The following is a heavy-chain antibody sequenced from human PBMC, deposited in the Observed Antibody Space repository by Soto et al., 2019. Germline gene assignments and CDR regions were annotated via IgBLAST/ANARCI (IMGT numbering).Heavy chain of an antibody. CDR2: IIPRFRTT. D-gene: IGHD6-19*01. CDR1: GGPFSMFT. CDR3: ARGRGLYNSGRSQLDY. V-gene: IGHV1-69*13. J-gene: IGHJ4*02. Sequence: GASVKVSCKAAGGPFSMFTFNWVRQAPGQGLEWMGGIIPRFRTTHYAPTLQDRVTITADESRNTLYMELSSLRSEDTAVYFCARGRGLYNSGRSQLDYWGQGTPVTVSS.